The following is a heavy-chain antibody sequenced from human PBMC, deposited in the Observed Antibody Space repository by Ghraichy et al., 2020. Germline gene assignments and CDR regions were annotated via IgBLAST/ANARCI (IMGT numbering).Heavy chain of an antibody. D-gene: IGHD6-6*01. J-gene: IGHJ5*02. CDR3: AKQGGIGQLGLGWFDP. CDR1: GGSISSSSYY. CDR2: IYYSGNT. Sequence: SETLSLTCTVSGGSISSSSYYWGWIRQPPGKGLEWIGSIYYSGNTYYNPSLKSRVTISVDTSKNQFSLKLTSVTAADTAVYYCAKQGGIGQLGLGWFDPWGQGTLVTVSS. V-gene: IGHV4-39*01.